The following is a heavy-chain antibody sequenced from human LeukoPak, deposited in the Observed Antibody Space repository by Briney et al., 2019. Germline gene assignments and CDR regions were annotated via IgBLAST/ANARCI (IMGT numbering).Heavy chain of an antibody. CDR3: ARRGSSWLYYFDY. CDR2: IYYSGST. V-gene: IGHV4-39*07. D-gene: IGHD6-13*01. J-gene: IGHJ4*02. Sequence: SETLSLTCTVSGGSISSSSYYWGWIRQPPGKGLEWIGSIYYSGSTYYNPSLKSRVTISVDTSKNQFSLKLSSVTAADTAVYYCARRGSSWLYYFDYWGQGTPVTVSS. CDR1: GGSISSSSYY.